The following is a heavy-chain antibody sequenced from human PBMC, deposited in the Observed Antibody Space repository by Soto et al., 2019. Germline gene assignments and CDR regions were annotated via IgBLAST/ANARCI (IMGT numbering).Heavy chain of an antibody. CDR1: GFTFNNYA. Sequence: GGSLRLSCAASGFTFNNYAMNWVRQAPGKGLEWVATISATGGSTYYADSVKGRFTISRDNSKNTLYLQMNGLRVEDTAVYYCAKDRLAGNFDYWGQGAQVTVSS. CDR3: AKDRLAGNFDY. CDR2: ISATGGST. V-gene: IGHV3-23*01. J-gene: IGHJ4*02.